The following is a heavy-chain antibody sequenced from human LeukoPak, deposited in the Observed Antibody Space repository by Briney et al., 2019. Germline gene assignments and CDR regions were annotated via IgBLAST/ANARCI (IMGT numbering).Heavy chain of an antibody. CDR3: ASLDRGSGWYEFVDY. D-gene: IGHD6-19*01. CDR1: GGTFSSYA. Sequence: ASVKVSCKASGGTFSSYAISWVGQAPGQGLEWMGWMNPNSGNTGYAQKFQGRVTMTRNTSISTAYMELSSLRSEDTAVYYCASLDRGSGWYEFVDYWGQGTLVTVSS. V-gene: IGHV1-8*02. J-gene: IGHJ4*02. CDR2: MNPNSGNT.